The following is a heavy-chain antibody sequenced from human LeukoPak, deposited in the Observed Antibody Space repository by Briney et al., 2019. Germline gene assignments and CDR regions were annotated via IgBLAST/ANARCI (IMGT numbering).Heavy chain of an antibody. CDR1: GFIFRNYA. J-gene: IGHJ4*02. Sequence: PGASLRLSCAASGFIFRNYAMSWVRQAPGKGLEWVSAITGSGDTTYYADSVKGRFTISRDNSKNTLYVEMNTLRAEDTAVYYCAKDGDITIFGVATYFDYWGQGTLVTVSS. CDR3: AKDGDITIFGVATYFDY. D-gene: IGHD3-3*01. V-gene: IGHV3-23*01. CDR2: ITGSGDTT.